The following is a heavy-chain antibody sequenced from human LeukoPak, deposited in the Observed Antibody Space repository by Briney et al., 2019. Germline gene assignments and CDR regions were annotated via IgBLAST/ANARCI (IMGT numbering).Heavy chain of an antibody. V-gene: IGHV1-2*02. CDR2: INTKSGRT. CDR1: GYSFTDYY. D-gene: IGHD3-3*01. J-gene: IGHJ5*02. Sequence: ASVRVSCKTSGYSFTDYYIHWVRQAPGQGLEWMGWINTKSGRTSSARKFQGRVTMTRDPSITTVYMDMAWLTSDDTAIYFCGRADFIDAGPYLIGPWGQGTLVTVSS. CDR3: GRADFIDAGPYLIGP.